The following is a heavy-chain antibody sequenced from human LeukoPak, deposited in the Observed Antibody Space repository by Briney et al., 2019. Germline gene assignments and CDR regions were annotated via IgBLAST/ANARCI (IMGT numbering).Heavy chain of an antibody. V-gene: IGHV5-51*01. D-gene: IGHD3-10*01. J-gene: IGHJ4*02. Sequence: GESLKISCKGSGYSFTSYWIAWVRQMPGKGLEWMGIIYPGDSDTRYSPPFQGQVTISADKSISTAYLQWSSLKASDTAMYYCARSLWFGDLGYYFDYWGQGTLVTVSS. CDR1: GYSFTSYW. CDR3: ARSLWFGDLGYYFDY. CDR2: IYPGDSDT.